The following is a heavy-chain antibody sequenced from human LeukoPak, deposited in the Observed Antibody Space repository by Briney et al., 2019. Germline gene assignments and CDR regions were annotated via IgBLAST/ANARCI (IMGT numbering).Heavy chain of an antibody. D-gene: IGHD6-13*01. J-gene: IGHJ4*02. V-gene: IGHV1-8*02. Sequence: ASVEVSCKASGYTFTSYDINWVRQATGQGLEWMGWMNPNSGNTGYAQKFQGRVTMTRNTSISTAYMELSSLRSEDTAVYYCARVRYSSSWYYFDYWGQGTLVTVSS. CDR3: ARVRYSSSWYYFDY. CDR1: GYTFTSYD. CDR2: MNPNSGNT.